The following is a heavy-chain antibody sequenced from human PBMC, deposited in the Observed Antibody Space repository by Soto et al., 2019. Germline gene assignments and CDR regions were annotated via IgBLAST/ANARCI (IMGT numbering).Heavy chain of an antibody. CDR3: ARGWGYDSTDYYYAY. Sequence: QVQLVQSGAEVRKPGSSVRVSCKASGGSFNRHTISWVRQAPGQGLEWMGGIIPIFGTANHAQKFQGRVTIIADESTSTVYMEWSSLRSDDTAIYYCARGWGYDSTDYYYAYWGQGTLVIFSS. J-gene: IGHJ4*02. D-gene: IGHD3-22*01. CDR2: IIPIFGTA. CDR1: GGSFNRHT. V-gene: IGHV1-69*01.